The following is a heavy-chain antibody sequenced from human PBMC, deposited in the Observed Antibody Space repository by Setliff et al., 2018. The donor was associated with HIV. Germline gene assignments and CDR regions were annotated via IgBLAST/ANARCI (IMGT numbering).Heavy chain of an antibody. D-gene: IGHD1-26*01. CDR3: ARDHHSGRGSNFPWYSDL. CDR1: GYTFSNYG. V-gene: IGHV1-18*01. Sequence: ASVKVSCKASGYTFSNYGITWVRQAPGQGLEWMGWITSYNGNTNYAKKFKGRVTMTTDTSTSIAYMVLKSLRSEDTAVYYCARDHHSGRGSNFPWYSDLWGRGTLVTVSS. CDR2: ITSYNGNT. J-gene: IGHJ2*01.